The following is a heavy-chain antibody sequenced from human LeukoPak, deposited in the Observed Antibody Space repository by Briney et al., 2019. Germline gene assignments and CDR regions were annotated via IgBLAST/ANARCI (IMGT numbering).Heavy chain of an antibody. CDR3: ARETHYYGSGSYDLGY. CDR2: IWYDGSNK. CDR1: GFTFSSCG. Sequence: GRSLRLSCAASGFTFSSCGMHWVRQAPGKGLEWVAVIWYDGSNKYYADSVKGRFTISRDNSKNTLYLQMNSLRAEDTAVYYCARETHYYGSGSYDLGYWGQGTLVTVSS. J-gene: IGHJ4*02. D-gene: IGHD3-10*01. V-gene: IGHV3-33*01.